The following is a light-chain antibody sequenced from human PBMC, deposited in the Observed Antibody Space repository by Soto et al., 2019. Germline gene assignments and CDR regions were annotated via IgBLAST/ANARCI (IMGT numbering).Light chain of an antibody. V-gene: IGKV4-1*01. CDR1: QSVIYMSNNRNH. CDR2: WAS. CDR3: QQYTTTPLT. J-gene: IGKJ4*01. Sequence: DIVMTQSPDSLAVSLGERATINCKASQSVIYMSNNRNHLAWYQQRPGQPPKLLIYWASTRESGVPDRFSGSGSGTDFTLTITNLQAEDVAVYYCQQYTTTPLTFGGGTKVQSK.